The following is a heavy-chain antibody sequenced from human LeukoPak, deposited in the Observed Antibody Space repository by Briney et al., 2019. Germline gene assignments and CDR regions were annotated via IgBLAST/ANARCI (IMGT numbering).Heavy chain of an antibody. V-gene: IGHV4-38-2*02. J-gene: IGHJ6*03. CDR1: GYSISSGYY. Sequence: SETLSLTCTVSGYSISSGYYWGWIRQPPGKGLEWIGSIYHSGSTYYNPSLKSRVSISVDTSKTQFSLKLTSVTAADTAVYYCTKQGYYYYMDVWGKGTTVTVSS. D-gene: IGHD2-8*01. CDR3: TKQGYYYYMDV. CDR2: IYHSGST.